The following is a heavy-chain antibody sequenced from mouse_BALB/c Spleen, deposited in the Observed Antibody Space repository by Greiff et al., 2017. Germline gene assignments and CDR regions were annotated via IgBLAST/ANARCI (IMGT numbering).Heavy chain of an antibody. V-gene: IGHV1S61*01. CDR3: TMSSLLRRRYDMDY. D-gene: IGHD1-2*01. CDR1: GFTFSSYW. Sequence: QVQLLQSGADLVKPGASVKLSCTATGFTFSSYWIEWVQQRPGQGLEWIGNIYPGGGSTNYDEKFKSKATLTVDTSSSTAYMQLSSLTCEDSAVYYCTMSSLLRRRYDMDYWGQGTSVTVSS. J-gene: IGHJ4*01. CDR2: IYPGGGST.